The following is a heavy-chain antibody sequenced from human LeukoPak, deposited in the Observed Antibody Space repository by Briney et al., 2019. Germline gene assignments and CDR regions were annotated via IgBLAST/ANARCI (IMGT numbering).Heavy chain of an antibody. V-gene: IGHV3-7*01. J-gene: IGHJ4*02. CDR3: ARAYSSSWPDY. CDR2: IKQDGSEK. Sequence: GGSLSLACAASGFTFSSYWMSWVRQAPGKGLDWVANIKQDGSEKYYVDSVKGRFTISRDNAKNSLYLQMNSLRAEDTAVYYCARAYSSSWPDYWGQGTLVTVSP. D-gene: IGHD6-13*01. CDR1: GFTFSSYW.